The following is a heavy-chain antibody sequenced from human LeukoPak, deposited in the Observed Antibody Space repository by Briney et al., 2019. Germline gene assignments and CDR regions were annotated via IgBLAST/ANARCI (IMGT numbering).Heavy chain of an antibody. Sequence: PSQTLALTCTVSGVSISSDYYWGWIRQPPGEGLEWIASISYSGNTYNNTSLKSRVNISVDTSKNQFSLKLTSVTAADTAVYYCARLRRKYSGTYYGLVDMWGQGTMVTVSS. D-gene: IGHD3-10*01. J-gene: IGHJ3*02. CDR1: GVSISSDYY. CDR2: ISYSGNT. CDR3: ARLRRKYSGTYYGLVDM. V-gene: IGHV4-39*01.